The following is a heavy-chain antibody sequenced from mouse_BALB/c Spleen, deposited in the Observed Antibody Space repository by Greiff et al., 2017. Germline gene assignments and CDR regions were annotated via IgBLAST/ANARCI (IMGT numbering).Heavy chain of an antibody. CDR2: ISYDGSN. Sequence: EVKLQESGPGLVKPSQSLSLTCFVTGYSITSGYYWNWIRQFPGNKLEWMGYISYDGSNNYNPSLKNRISITRDTSKNQFFLKLNSVTTEDTATYYCDYGSSYGAMDYWGQGTSVTVSS. V-gene: IGHV3-6*02. CDR1: GYSITSGYY. CDR3: DYGSSYGAMDY. J-gene: IGHJ4*01. D-gene: IGHD1-1*01.